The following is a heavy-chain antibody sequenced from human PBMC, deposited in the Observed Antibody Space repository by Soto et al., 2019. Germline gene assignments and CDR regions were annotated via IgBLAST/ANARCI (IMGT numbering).Heavy chain of an antibody. J-gene: IGHJ4*02. CDR3: TRRLSESPF. V-gene: IGHV3-73*02. D-gene: IGHD1-26*01. CDR2: IRSKANSYAT. CDR1: GFTFSGSA. Sequence: EVQLVESGGGLVQPGGSLKLSCAASGFTFSGSAMHWVRHASGKGLAWVGRIRSKANSYATAYAASVKGRFTISRDDSKNTAYLHMNSLKTEDTAVYYCTRRLSESPFWGQGTLVTVSS.